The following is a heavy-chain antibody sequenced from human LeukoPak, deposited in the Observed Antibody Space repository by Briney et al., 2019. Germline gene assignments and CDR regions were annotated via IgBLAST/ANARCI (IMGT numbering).Heavy chain of an antibody. Sequence: ASVKVSCKVSGYTLTELSMHWVRQAPGKGPEWMGGFDPEDGETIYAQKFQGRVTMTEDTSTDTAYMELSSLRSEDTAVYYCATDRVAAAGTGMDVWGQGTTVTVSS. CDR2: FDPEDGET. D-gene: IGHD6-13*01. CDR1: GYTLTELS. J-gene: IGHJ6*02. V-gene: IGHV1-24*01. CDR3: ATDRVAAAGTGMDV.